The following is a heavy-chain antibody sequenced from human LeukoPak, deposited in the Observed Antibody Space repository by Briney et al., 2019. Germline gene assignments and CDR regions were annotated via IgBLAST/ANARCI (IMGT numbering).Heavy chain of an antibody. CDR3: AKGGGGRLIYYYYMDV. D-gene: IGHD3-16*01. CDR1: GFTFSSYG. Sequence: PGGSLRLSCAASGFTFSSYGMHWVRQAPGKGLEWVAFIRYDGSNKYYADSVKGRFTISRDNSKNTLYLQMNSLRAEDMALYYCAKGGGGRLIYYYYMDVWGKGTTVTVSS. CDR2: IRYDGSNK. J-gene: IGHJ6*03. V-gene: IGHV3-30*02.